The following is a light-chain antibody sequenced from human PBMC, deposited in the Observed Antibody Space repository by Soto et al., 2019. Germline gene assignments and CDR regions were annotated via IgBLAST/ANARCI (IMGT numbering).Light chain of an antibody. J-gene: IGKJ1*01. V-gene: IGKV3-15*01. CDR1: QSVSSK. Sequence: EIVMTQSPATLSVSPGEGATLSCRASQSVSSKLAWYQQKPGQAPRLLIYGASTRATGIPARFSGSGSGTEFTLIISSLHSEDSADSCFNPYNSWPSTFGQG. CDR3: NPYNSWPST. CDR2: GAS.